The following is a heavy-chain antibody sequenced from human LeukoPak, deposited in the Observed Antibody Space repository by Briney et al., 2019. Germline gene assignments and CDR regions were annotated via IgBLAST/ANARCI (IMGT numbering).Heavy chain of an antibody. CDR1: GFTFSSHW. J-gene: IGHJ4*02. Sequence: GGSLRLSCAASGFTFSSHWMSWVRQAPGKGLEWVANIKQDGSEKYYVDSVKGRFTISRDNAKNSLYLQMNSLRAEDTAVYYCAREPPPEGEVAATLGYDSSGYYDYWGQGTLVTVSS. CDR2: IKQDGSEK. D-gene: IGHD3-22*01. CDR3: AREPPPEGEVAATLGYDSSGYYDY. V-gene: IGHV3-7*01.